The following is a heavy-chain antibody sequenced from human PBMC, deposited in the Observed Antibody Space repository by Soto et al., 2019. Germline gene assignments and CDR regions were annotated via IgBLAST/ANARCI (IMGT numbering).Heavy chain of an antibody. CDR1: GASITSDDFY. J-gene: IGHJ5*02. D-gene: IGHD3-22*01. Sequence: SETLSLTCTVSGASITSDDFYCSWIRHHPGKGLEWIGYMYHSGNTYYNPSLRSRLTMSLDTSKNQFSLKLTSVTAADTAVYYCVKYYYDSSGLNWFDPWGPGTLVTVS. CDR2: MYHSGNT. V-gene: IGHV4-31*03. CDR3: VKYYYDSSGLNWFDP.